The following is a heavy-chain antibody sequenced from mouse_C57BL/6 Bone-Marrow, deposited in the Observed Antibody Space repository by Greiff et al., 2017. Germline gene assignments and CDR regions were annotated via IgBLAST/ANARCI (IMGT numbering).Heavy chain of an antibody. CDR1: GYAFTNYL. CDR2: INPGSGGT. CDR3: ACSMYWVSWFAY. Sequence: VQLQQSGAELVRPGTSVKVSCKASGYAFTNYLIEWVKQRPGQGLEWIGVINPGSGGTNYNEKFKGKATLTADKYSSTAYMQLSSLTSTDSAVYFCACSMYWVSWFAYWGRGTLVTVSA. D-gene: IGHD4-1*01. J-gene: IGHJ3*01. V-gene: IGHV1-54*01.